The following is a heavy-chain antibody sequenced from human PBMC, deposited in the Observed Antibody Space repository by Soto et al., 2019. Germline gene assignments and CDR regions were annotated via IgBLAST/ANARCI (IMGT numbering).Heavy chain of an antibody. Sequence: QVQLVQSGAEVKKPGASVKVSCKASGYNFINYYIHWVRQAPGQGLEWMGVINPNGGSTVYAQKFQGRVTLTRDTYTSTVYVELSSLRSDDTAVYFCVRATAARQRDYSYHYYLHIWGKGTTVTVSS. CDR1: GYNFINYY. J-gene: IGHJ6*03. V-gene: IGHV1-46*03. CDR3: VRATAARQRDYSYHYYLHI. CDR2: INPNGGST. D-gene: IGHD6-6*01.